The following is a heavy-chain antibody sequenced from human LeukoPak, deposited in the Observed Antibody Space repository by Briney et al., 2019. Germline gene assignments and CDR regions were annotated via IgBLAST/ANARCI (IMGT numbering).Heavy chain of an antibody. Sequence: GGSLRLSCAASGFTFSSYSMNWVRQAPGKGLEWVSSISSSSSYIYYADSVKGRFTISRGNAKNSLYLQMNSLRAEDTAVYYCARVGGAAVDTATVIEPEDYWGQGTLVTVSS. CDR2: ISSSSSYI. D-gene: IGHD5-18*01. CDR1: GFTFSSYS. CDR3: ARVGGAAVDTATVIEPEDY. J-gene: IGHJ4*02. V-gene: IGHV3-21*01.